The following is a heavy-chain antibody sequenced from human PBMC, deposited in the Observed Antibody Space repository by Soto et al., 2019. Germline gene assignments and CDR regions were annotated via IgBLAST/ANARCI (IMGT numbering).Heavy chain of an antibody. J-gene: IGHJ6*02. CDR3: AKERAGTIFGVVLNYYYYGMDV. D-gene: IGHD3-3*01. V-gene: IGHV3-30*18. CDR1: GFTFSSYG. CDR2: ISYDGSNK. Sequence: GGSLRLSCAASGFTFSSYGMHWVRQAPGKGLEWVAVISYDGSNKYYADSVKGRFTISRDNSKNTLYLQMNSLRAEDTAVYYCAKERAGTIFGVVLNYYYYGMDVWGQGTTVTVSS.